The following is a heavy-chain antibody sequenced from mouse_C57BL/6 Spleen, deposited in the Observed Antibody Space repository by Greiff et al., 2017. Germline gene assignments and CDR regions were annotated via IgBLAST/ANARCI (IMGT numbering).Heavy chain of an antibody. CDR1: GFTFSDYG. Sequence: EVQRVESGGGLVKPGGSLKLSCAASGFTFSDYGMHWVRQAPEKGLEWVAYISSGSSTIYYADTVKGRFTISRDNAKNTLFLQMTSLRSEDTSMYYCARRSTGTSYFDYWGQGTTLTVSS. CDR3: ARRSTGTSYFDY. D-gene: IGHD4-1*01. CDR2: ISSGSSTI. J-gene: IGHJ2*01. V-gene: IGHV5-17*01.